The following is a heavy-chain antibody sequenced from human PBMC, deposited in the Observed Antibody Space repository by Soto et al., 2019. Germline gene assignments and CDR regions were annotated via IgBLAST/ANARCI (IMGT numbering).Heavy chain of an antibody. CDR3: ARGRPTYSSGWYLFDY. D-gene: IGHD6-19*01. V-gene: IGHV3-11*05. CDR1: GFTFSDYY. Sequence: QVQLVESGGGLVKPGGSLRLSCAASGFTFSDYYMSWIRQAPGKGLEWVSYISSSSSYTNYADSVKGRFTISRDNAKNSLYLQMNSLRAEDTAVYYCARGRPTYSSGWYLFDYWGQGTLVTVSS. CDR2: ISSSSSYT. J-gene: IGHJ4*02.